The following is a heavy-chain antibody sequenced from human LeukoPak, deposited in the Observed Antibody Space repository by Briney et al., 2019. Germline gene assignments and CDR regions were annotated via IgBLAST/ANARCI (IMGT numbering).Heavy chain of an antibody. CDR1: GGSISSYY. CDR3: ARQRSKWWFDP. CDR2: INHSGST. D-gene: IGHD2-8*01. J-gene: IGHJ5*02. V-gene: IGHV4-59*08. Sequence: PSETLSLTFTFSGGSISSYYWSWIRQPPGKGLEWIGEINHSGSTNYNPSLKSRVTISVDTSKNQFSLKLSSVTAADTAVYYCARQRSKWWFDPWGQGTLVTVSS.